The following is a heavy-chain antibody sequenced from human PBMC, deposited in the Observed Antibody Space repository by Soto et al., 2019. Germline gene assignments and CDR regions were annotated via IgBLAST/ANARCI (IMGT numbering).Heavy chain of an antibody. CDR2: LIPIFGTA. Sequence: SLQVSCNGSGGTFSSYAIRCVHQAPGPGIEWLGGLIPIFGTANYAQKFQGRVTITADESTSTVYMELSSLRSEDTAVYYCGRAIKRTIFGVHYYYGMDVWGLGTTVTVSS. J-gene: IGHJ6*02. CDR1: GGTFSSYA. D-gene: IGHD3-3*01. CDR3: GRAIKRTIFGVHYYYGMDV. V-gene: IGHV1-69*13.